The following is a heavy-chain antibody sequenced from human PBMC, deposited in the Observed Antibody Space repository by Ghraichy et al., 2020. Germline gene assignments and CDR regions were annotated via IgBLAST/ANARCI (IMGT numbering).Heavy chain of an antibody. D-gene: IGHD1-26*01. J-gene: IGHJ4*02. V-gene: IGHV3-48*02. CDR3: ARAVWDLVDYFDY. Sequence: GESLNISCTASGFTFSTYSMIWVRQAPGKGLEWVSHISSSGSTIYYADSVKGRFIISRDNAKNSLYLQMNSLRDEDTAIYYCARAVWDLVDYFDYWGQGTLVTVSS. CDR1: GFTFSTYS. CDR2: ISSSGSTI.